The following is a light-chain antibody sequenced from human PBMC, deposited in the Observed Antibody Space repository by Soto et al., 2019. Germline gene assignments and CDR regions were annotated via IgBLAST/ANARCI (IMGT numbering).Light chain of an antibody. J-gene: IGLJ1*01. CDR3: CSYTTTDIYV. Sequence: QSALTQPASVSGSPGQSIVISCTGTSSDVGAYNYVSWYQQYPGKVPKLMIYDVNNRPSGVSNRFSGSKSGNTASLTISGLQAEDEADYYCCSYTTTDIYVFWTGTKVTVL. V-gene: IGLV2-14*03. CDR1: SSDVGAYNY. CDR2: DVN.